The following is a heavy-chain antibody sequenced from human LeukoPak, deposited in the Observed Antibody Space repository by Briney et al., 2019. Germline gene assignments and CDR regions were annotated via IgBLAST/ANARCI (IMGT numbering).Heavy chain of an antibody. D-gene: IGHD1-1*01. CDR1: GGSISSGGYY. Sequence: PSQTLSLTCTVSGGSISSGGYYWSWIRQPPGKGLEWIGYIYYSGSTHYNPSLKSRVTISVGTSKNQFSLKLSSVTAADTAVYYCARAQLERRRHALAWFDYWGQGTLVTVSS. CDR2: IYYSGST. CDR3: ARAQLERRRHALAWFDY. J-gene: IGHJ4*02. V-gene: IGHV4-61*08.